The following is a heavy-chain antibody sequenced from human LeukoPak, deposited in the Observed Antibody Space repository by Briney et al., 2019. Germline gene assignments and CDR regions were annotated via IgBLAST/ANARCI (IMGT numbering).Heavy chain of an antibody. D-gene: IGHD5-24*01. J-gene: IGHJ4*02. CDR2: ISRSGSTI. Sequence: GGSLRLSCAASGFTFSDYYMSWIRQAPGKGLEWVSYISRSGSTIYCADSGKGRFTISRDNAQNSLYLQMNSLRAEDTAVYYCARDGYNSHFDYWGQGTLVTVSS. CDR3: ARDGYNSHFDY. CDR1: GFTFSDYY. V-gene: IGHV3-11*04.